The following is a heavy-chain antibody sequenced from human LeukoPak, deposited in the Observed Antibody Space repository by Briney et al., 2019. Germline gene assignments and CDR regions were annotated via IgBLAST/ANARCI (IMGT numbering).Heavy chain of an antibody. J-gene: IGHJ4*02. CDR3: ARVTSGWYGDFDY. V-gene: IGHV4-59*12. CDR1: GGSISSYY. D-gene: IGHD6-19*01. Sequence: SETLSLTCTVSGGSISSYYWSWIRQPPGKGLEWIGYISYSGSTNYNPSLKSRVTISVDKSKNQFSLKLSSVTAADTAVYYCARVTSGWYGDFDYWGQGTLVTVSS. CDR2: ISYSGST.